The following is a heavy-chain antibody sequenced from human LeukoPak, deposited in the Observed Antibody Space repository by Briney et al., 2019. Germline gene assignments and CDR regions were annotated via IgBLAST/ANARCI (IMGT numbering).Heavy chain of an antibody. CDR3: ARGGIDFWSGYYAREFDY. CDR1: GYSFTNYW. Sequence: GESLKISCKGSGYSFTNYWIGWVRQMPGKGLEWMGIIYPGDSDTRYSPSFQGQVTISADKSISTAYLQWSSLKASDTAMYYCARGGIDFWSGYYAREFDYWGQGTLVTVSS. D-gene: IGHD3-3*01. J-gene: IGHJ4*02. V-gene: IGHV5-51*01. CDR2: IYPGDSDT.